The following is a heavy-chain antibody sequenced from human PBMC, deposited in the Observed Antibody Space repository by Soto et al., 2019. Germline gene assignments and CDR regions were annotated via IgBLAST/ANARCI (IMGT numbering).Heavy chain of an antibody. D-gene: IGHD3-22*01. CDR2: MNPNSGNT. CDR1: GYTFTSYD. J-gene: IGHJ6*02. CDR3: ASHDSSGNYYYGMDV. Sequence: GASVKVSCKASGYTFTSYDINWVRQATGQGLEWKGWMNPNSGNTGYAQKFQGRVTMARNTSISTAYMELSSLRSEDTAVHYCASHDSSGNYYYGMDVWGQGTTVTVS. V-gene: IGHV1-8*01.